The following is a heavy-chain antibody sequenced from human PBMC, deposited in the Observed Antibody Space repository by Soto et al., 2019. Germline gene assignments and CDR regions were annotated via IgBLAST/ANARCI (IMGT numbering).Heavy chain of an antibody. CDR2: IRSKAYGGTT. CDR3: TREFAYDYVWGSYSVPFDY. V-gene: IGHV3-49*03. D-gene: IGHD3-16*01. J-gene: IGHJ4*02. Sequence: LILSCTGSGLTYCYYAMSWFRQAPLKGREGVGFIRSKAYGGTTEYAASVKGRFTISRDDSKSIAYLQMNSLKTEDTAVYYCTREFAYDYVWGSYSVPFDYWGQGTMVTGSS. CDR1: GLTYCYYA.